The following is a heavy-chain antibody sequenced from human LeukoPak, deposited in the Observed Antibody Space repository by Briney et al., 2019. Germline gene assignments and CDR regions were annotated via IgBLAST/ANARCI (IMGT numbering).Heavy chain of an antibody. CDR3: ARGGGIVGATFDY. V-gene: IGHV4-39*07. CDR1: GGSISSSSYY. Sequence: SETLSLTCTVSGGSISSSSYYWGWIRQPPGKGLEWIGSIYYSGSTYYNPSLKSRVTISVDTSKSQFSLKLSSVTAADTAVYYCARGGGIVGATFDYWGQGTLVTVSS. J-gene: IGHJ4*02. CDR2: IYYSGST. D-gene: IGHD1-26*01.